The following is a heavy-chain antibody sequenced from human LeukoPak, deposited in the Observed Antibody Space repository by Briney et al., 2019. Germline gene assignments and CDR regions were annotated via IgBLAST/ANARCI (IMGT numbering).Heavy chain of an antibody. D-gene: IGHD4-17*01. V-gene: IGHV3-7*01. CDR2: IKKDGSEK. Sequence: GGSLRLSCAASGFTFSGYWMSWVRQAPGKGLEWVANIKKDGSEKYNVDSVKGLFTISRDNANNSLYLQMNSLRAEDTAVYYCARGSKGRSKIDYWGQGTLVTVSS. CDR3: ARGSKGRSKIDY. CDR1: GFTFSGYW. J-gene: IGHJ4*02.